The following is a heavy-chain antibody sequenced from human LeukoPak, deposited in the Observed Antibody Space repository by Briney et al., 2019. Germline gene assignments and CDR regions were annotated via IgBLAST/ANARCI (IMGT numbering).Heavy chain of an antibody. D-gene: IGHD2-15*01. V-gene: IGHV1-2*02. CDR2: INPNSGGT. J-gene: IGHJ4*02. CDR1: GYTFTGYY. CDR3: ATGGYCSGGSCPGPSTPFDY. Sequence: ASVKVSCKASGYTFTGYYMHWVRQAPGQGLEWMGWINPNSGGTNYAQKFQGRVTMTRDTSISTAYMELSRLRSDDTAVYYCATGGYCSGGSCPGPSTPFDYWGQGTLVTVSS.